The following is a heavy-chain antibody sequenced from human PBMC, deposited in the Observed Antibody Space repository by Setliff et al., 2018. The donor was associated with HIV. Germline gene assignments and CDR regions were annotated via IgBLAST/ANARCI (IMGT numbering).Heavy chain of an antibody. D-gene: IGHD3-10*01. Sequence: ASVKVSCKASEYTFTDYFMHWVRQAPVQGLEWMGWISPNNGDTKIAQKFRGRVTMTSETSINTAYLEFTRLSSDDTAVYYFARWRGRMVRGVISFDYMDVWGKGTTVTVSS. CDR3: ARWRGRMVRGVISFDYMDV. J-gene: IGHJ6*03. CDR2: ISPNNGDT. CDR1: EYTFTDYF. V-gene: IGHV1-2*02.